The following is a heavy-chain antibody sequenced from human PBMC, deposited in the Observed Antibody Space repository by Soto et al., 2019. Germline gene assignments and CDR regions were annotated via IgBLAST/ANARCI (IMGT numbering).Heavy chain of an antibody. J-gene: IGHJ5*01. D-gene: IGHD1-7*01. CDR2: INVGNGNT. CDR3: ARNPYGTGWYDF. Sequence: QVQLVQSGAEVKKPGASVKISCEASGYTFTKYAIHWVRQAPGQGLEWMGWINVGNGNTKHSQKFLDRVTITRDTSASIAYMALSGLRYEDTAVYYCARNPYGTGWYDFWGQGTLVTVSS. V-gene: IGHV1-3*01. CDR1: GYTFTKYA.